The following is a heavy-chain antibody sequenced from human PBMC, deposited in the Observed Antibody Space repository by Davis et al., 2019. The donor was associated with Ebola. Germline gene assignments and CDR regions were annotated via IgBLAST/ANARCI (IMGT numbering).Heavy chain of an antibody. J-gene: IGHJ6*02. V-gene: IGHV3-48*02. CDR3: ARRILGDSRGAVDV. D-gene: IGHD2-15*01. Sequence: GESLKISCAASGFSFNIYGMYWFRQPPGKGLEWLSYIGASDEGISYADSVKGRFTISRDNAKNSVILHMNRLRDDDMAVYYCARRILGDSRGAVDVWGQGTTVTVSS. CDR2: IGASDEGI. CDR1: GFSFNIYG.